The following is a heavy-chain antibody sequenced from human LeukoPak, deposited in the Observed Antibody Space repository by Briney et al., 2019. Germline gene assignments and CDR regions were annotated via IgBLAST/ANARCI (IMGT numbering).Heavy chain of an antibody. D-gene: IGHD2-21*02. CDR1: GYTFTNYG. CDR2: ISAYNGNT. CDR3: ARWAPSGDRDYYYYFMDV. V-gene: IGHV1-18*01. Sequence: GASVKVSCKASGYTFTNYGITWVRQAPGQGLEWMGWISAYNGNTNYAQNFQGRLTMTTDTSTSTAYMELRSLRSDDTAAYYCARWAPSGDRDYYYYFMDVWDKGTTVTVSS. J-gene: IGHJ6*03.